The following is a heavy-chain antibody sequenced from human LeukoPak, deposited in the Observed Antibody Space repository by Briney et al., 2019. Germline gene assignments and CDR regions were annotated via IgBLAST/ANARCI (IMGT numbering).Heavy chain of an antibody. CDR3: ARAGGSGSYSGYFDY. V-gene: IGHV3-53*01. J-gene: IGHJ4*02. CDR1: GFTFSSYV. D-gene: IGHD3-10*01. CDR2: IYSGGNT. Sequence: GGSLRLSCAASGFTFSSYVMSWVRQAPGKGLEWVSVIYSGGNTYYADSMKGRFTISRDNSKNTLYLQMNSLRAEDTAVYYCARAGGSGSYSGYFDYWGQGTLVTVSS.